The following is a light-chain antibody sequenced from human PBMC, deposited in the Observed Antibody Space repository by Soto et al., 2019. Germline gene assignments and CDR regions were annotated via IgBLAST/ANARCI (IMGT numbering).Light chain of an antibody. CDR2: SAS. Sequence: EIVLTQSPGTLSLSPGERATLSCRASQTVPSNYLAWYQQKSGQTPRLLIYSASSRATGIPDRFSGSGSGTDFTLTISRLEPEDSAVYYCQQYGSSGTFGQGTRWIS. V-gene: IGKV3-20*01. CDR3: QQYGSSGT. CDR1: QTVPSNY. J-gene: IGKJ1*01.